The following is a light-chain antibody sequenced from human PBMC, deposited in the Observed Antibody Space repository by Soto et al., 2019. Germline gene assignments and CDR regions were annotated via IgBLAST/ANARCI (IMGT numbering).Light chain of an antibody. Sequence: IQMTQSPSTLSGSVGDRVTITLRASQTISSWLAWYQQKPGKAPKLXIYKASTLKSGVPSRFSGSGSGTEFTLTISSLQPDDFATYYCQHYNSYSEAFGQGTKVDNK. CDR1: QTISSW. CDR3: QHYNSYSEA. J-gene: IGKJ1*01. CDR2: KAS. V-gene: IGKV1-5*03.